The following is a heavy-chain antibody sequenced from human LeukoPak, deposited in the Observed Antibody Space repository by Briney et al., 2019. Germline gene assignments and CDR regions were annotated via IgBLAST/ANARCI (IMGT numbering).Heavy chain of an antibody. Sequence: PGGSLRLSRAASGFSVSSYWMQWVRQAPGKGLVWVSLINSDGSSTSYADSVKGRFTISRDNAKNTLYLQMNSLRAEDTAVYYCATSRSFDYWGQGTLVTVSS. CDR2: INSDGSST. J-gene: IGHJ4*02. V-gene: IGHV3-74*01. CDR3: ATSRSFDY. D-gene: IGHD2/OR15-2a*01. CDR1: GFSVSSYW.